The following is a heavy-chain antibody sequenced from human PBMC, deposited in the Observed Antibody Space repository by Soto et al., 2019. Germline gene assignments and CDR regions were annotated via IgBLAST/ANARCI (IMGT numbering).Heavy chain of an antibody. V-gene: IGHV4-39*01. CDR2: IYYSGST. CDR3: AREYEGLAAAGTYPIDY. CDR1: GGSISSSSYY. D-gene: IGHD6-13*01. Sequence: ASETLSLTCTVSGGSISSSSYYWGWIRQPPGKGLEWIGSIYYSGSTYYNPSLKSRVTISVDTSKNQFSLKLSSVTAADTAVYYCAREYEGLAAAGTYPIDYWGQGTLVTVSS. J-gene: IGHJ4*02.